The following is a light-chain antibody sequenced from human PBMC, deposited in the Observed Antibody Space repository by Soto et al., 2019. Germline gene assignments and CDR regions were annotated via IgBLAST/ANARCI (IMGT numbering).Light chain of an antibody. Sequence: EIVFTQSPCTLSLSPGERATLSCRASQSLGSNLAWYQQNPGQAPRLLIYGAYTRATGIPARFSGSVSGTEFTLTISSLQSEDFAVYYCQQYNNWPFTFGQGTRLEIK. CDR2: GAY. CDR1: QSLGSN. V-gene: IGKV3-15*01. J-gene: IGKJ5*01. CDR3: QQYNNWPFT.